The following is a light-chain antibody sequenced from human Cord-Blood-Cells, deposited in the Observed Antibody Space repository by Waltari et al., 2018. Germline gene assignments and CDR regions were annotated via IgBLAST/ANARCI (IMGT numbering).Light chain of an antibody. J-gene: IGLJ3*02. CDR1: SSNIGSNY. V-gene: IGLV1-47*01. CDR2: WNN. Sequence: QSVLTQPPSASGTPGQRVTISCSGSSSNIGSNYVYWYQQLPGTAPKLLIYWNNLRPSGIPDRFSGSRSGASASLAISGLRSEDEADYYCAAWDDSLSVNWVFGGGTKLTVL. CDR3: AAWDDSLSVNWV.